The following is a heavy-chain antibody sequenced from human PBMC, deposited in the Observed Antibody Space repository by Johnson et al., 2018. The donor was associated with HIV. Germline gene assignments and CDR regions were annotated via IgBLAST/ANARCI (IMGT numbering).Heavy chain of an antibody. CDR3: ATCSDQVLLGGDVFDI. J-gene: IGHJ3*02. V-gene: IGHV3-NL1*01. Sequence: QVQLVESGGGVVQPVGSLRLSCAASGFSFSSYGMHWVRQAPGKGLEWVSVISGSGYRTSYADSVKGRFTISRDNSKNTLYLQMNSLGGEDTAVYYCATCSDQVLLGGDVFDIWGQGTMVTVSS. CDR1: GFSFSSYG. CDR2: ISGSGYRT. D-gene: IGHD3-16*01.